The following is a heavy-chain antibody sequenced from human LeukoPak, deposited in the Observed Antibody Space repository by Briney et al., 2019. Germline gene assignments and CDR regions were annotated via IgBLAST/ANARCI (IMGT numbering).Heavy chain of an antibody. CDR3: AKRAGFGELLLYYFDY. V-gene: IGHV3-30*18. J-gene: IGHJ4*02. D-gene: IGHD3-10*01. CDR1: GFTFSSFG. CDR2: ISYDGNNK. Sequence: GKSLRLSCAASGFTFSSFGMHWVRQAPGKGLEWVAVISYDGNNKYYADSVKGRFTISRDNSKNTLYLQMNRLSAEDTAVYYCAKRAGFGELLLYYFDYWGQGTLVTVSS.